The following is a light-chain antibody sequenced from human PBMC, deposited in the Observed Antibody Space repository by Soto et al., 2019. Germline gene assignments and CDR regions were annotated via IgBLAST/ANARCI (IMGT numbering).Light chain of an antibody. Sequence: QSALTQPASVSGSPGQSITISCSGASSDIGPYDYVSWYQHHPGRAPKLLIYEVSNRPSGVSYRFSGSKSGNTASLTISGLQAEDVGDYYCTTFAPGRIYVFGSGTKLTVL. CDR3: TTFAPGRIYV. CDR1: SSDIGPYDY. CDR2: EVS. J-gene: IGLJ1*01. V-gene: IGLV2-14*01.